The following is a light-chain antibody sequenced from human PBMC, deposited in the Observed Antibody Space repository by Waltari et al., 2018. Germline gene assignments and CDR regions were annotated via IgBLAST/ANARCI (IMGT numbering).Light chain of an antibody. V-gene: IGLV1-47*01. CDR2: KNH. Sequence: SVLTQPPSVSGTPGQRVTLSCSGSPSNVGTNYVFWYQLLPGAAPRLLIYKNHQRPSGVPARFSGSKSGTSASLAISGLRSEDEGDYYCAVWEGSLKVFGAGTKVTVL. J-gene: IGLJ1*01. CDR1: PSNVGTNY. CDR3: AVWEGSLKV.